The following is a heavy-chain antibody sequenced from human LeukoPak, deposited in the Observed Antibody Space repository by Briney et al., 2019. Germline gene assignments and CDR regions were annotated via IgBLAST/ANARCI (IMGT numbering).Heavy chain of an antibody. V-gene: IGHV1-18*01. Sequence: ASVKVSCKASGYTLTSYAISWVRQAPGRGLEWRGWISAYNGNTNYAQTFQGRVTMTTDTSTSTAYMDLRSLRSDDTAVYYCARDEEWELPNYYYYGMDVWGQGTTVTVSS. CDR1: GYTLTSYA. CDR2: ISAYNGNT. CDR3: ARDEEWELPNYYYYGMDV. D-gene: IGHD1-26*01. J-gene: IGHJ6*02.